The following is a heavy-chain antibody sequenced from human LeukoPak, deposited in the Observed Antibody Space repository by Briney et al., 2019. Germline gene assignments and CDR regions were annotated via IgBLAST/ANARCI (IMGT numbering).Heavy chain of an antibody. CDR1: GGSISSGGYY. V-gene: IGHV4-31*03. Sequence: SETLSLTCTVSGGSISSGGYYWNWIRQHPGKGLEWIGHIFYSETTYYNPSLKSRVMISMDTSKNQFSLKLSSVTAADTAVYYCARDYYDSSDYSGFVYWGQGTLVTVSS. CDR2: IFYSETT. CDR3: ARDYYDSSDYSGFVY. D-gene: IGHD3-22*01. J-gene: IGHJ4*02.